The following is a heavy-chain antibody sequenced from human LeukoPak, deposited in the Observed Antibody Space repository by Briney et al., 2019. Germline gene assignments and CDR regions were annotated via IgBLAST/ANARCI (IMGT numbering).Heavy chain of an antibody. D-gene: IGHD2/OR15-2a*01. J-gene: IGHJ4*02. CDR2: IGGSDGST. V-gene: IGHV3-23*01. CDR3: AKDSPTSAMVDFDS. CDR1: GFTISNYA. Sequence: PGGSLRLSCAASGFTISNYAMSWVCQAPRKGLEWVSAIGGSDGSTYYADSVKGRFTISRDNSKNTLYLQMNSLRAEDTAVYYCAKDSPTSAMVDFDSWGQGTLVTVSS.